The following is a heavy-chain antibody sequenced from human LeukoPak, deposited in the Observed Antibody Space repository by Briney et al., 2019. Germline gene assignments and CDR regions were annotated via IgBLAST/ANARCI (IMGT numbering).Heavy chain of an antibody. Sequence: SETLSLTCTVSGGSISSYYWSWIRQPPGKGLEWIGYIYYSGSTNYNPSLKSRVTISVDTSKNQFSLKLSSVTAADTAVYYCARDRDSSGWYPGSFDYWGQGTLVTVSS. D-gene: IGHD6-19*01. CDR2: IYYSGST. V-gene: IGHV4-59*01. CDR1: GGSISSYY. J-gene: IGHJ4*02. CDR3: ARDRDSSGWYPGSFDY.